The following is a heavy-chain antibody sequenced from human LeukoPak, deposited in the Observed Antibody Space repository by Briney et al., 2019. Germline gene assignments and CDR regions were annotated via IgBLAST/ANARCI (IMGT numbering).Heavy chain of an antibody. CDR1: GFTFSSYA. CDR2: ISGSGGST. CDR3: AKDGAPPYYDILTGYYTFSYYFDY. V-gene: IGHV3-23*01. Sequence: GGSLRLSCAASGFTFSSYAMSWVRQAPGKGLEWVSAISGSGGSTYYADSVKGRFTISRDNSKNTLYLQMNSLRAEDTAVYYCAKDGAPPYYDILTGYYTFSYYFDYWGQGTLVTVSS. J-gene: IGHJ4*02. D-gene: IGHD3-9*01.